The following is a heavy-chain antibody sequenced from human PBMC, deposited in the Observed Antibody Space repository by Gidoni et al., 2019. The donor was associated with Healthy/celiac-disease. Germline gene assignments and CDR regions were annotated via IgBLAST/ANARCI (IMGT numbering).Heavy chain of an antibody. Sequence: QVQLVQSGAEVKKPGASVKVSCKASGSTFTNYHITWVRQAPGHGLEWMGWISAYNGNTYYAQKLQGRVTMTTDTSTSTAYMELRSLRSDDTAVYYCAREPRSGSYAEYFQYWGQGTLVTVSS. D-gene: IGHD1-26*01. J-gene: IGHJ1*01. V-gene: IGHV1-18*01. CDR3: AREPRSGSYAEYFQY. CDR1: GSTFTNYH. CDR2: ISAYNGNT.